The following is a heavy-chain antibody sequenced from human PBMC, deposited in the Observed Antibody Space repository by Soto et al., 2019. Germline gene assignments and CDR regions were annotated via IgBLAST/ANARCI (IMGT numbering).Heavy chain of an antibody. Sequence: QVQLVQSGAEVKKPGSSVKVSCKASGGTFSSYTISWVRQAPGQGLEWMGRIIPILGIANYAQKFQGRVTITADKYTSTAYMELRSLRSEDTAVYYCAREPSNRYYYYGMDVWGQGTTVTVSS. CDR3: AREPSNRYYYYGMDV. CDR1: GGTFSSYT. V-gene: IGHV1-69*08. J-gene: IGHJ6*02. CDR2: IIPILGIA.